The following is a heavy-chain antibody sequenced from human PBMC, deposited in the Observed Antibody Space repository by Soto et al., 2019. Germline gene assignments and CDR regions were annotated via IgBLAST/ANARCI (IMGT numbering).Heavy chain of an antibody. Sequence: SETLSLTCTVSGGSINSGGYSWTWIRQPPGKGLEWIGFIYHTGTTYYNPSLKSRVTISVDRSKNQFSLNLSSVTAADTAVYYCARDQNGSGNYYTRYFDYWGQGTLVTV. CDR2: IYHTGTT. CDR1: GGSINSGGYS. D-gene: IGHD3-10*01. J-gene: IGHJ4*02. V-gene: IGHV4-30-2*01. CDR3: ARDQNGSGNYYTRYFDY.